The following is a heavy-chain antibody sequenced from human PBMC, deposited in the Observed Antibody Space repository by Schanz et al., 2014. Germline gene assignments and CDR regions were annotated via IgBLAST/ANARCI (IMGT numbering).Heavy chain of an antibody. V-gene: IGHV3-33*01. CDR1: GFTFSSYD. J-gene: IGHJ4*02. CDR2: IWYDGSNK. CDR3: ARDRRNADLDY. D-gene: IGHD1-1*01. Sequence: QVQLVESGGGVVQPGRSLRLSCVASGFTFSSYDVFWVRQAPGKGLEWVAVIWYDGSNKYYADSVKGRFTISRDNSKNTVYIQMNSLRAEDTAVYYCARDRRNADLDYWGQGTLVTVSS.